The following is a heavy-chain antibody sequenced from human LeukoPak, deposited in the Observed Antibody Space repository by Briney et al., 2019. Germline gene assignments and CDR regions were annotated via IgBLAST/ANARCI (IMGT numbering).Heavy chain of an antibody. CDR2: ISSSGSLI. CDR3: AKDQGITMIVLDY. CDR1: GFTFSTYS. Sequence: GGSLRLSCAASGFTFSTYSMNWVRQAPGKGLEWVSGISSSGSLIHYSDSVKGRFTISRDNAKNSLYLQMNSLRAEDTAVYYCAKDQGITMIVLDYWGQGTLVTVSS. J-gene: IGHJ4*02. D-gene: IGHD3-22*01. V-gene: IGHV3-48*01.